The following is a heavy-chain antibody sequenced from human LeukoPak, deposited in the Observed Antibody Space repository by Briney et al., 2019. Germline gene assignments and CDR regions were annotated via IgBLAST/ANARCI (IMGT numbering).Heavy chain of an antibody. V-gene: IGHV1-46*01. J-gene: IGHJ4*02. CDR3: ARDPPGYSSGWVGRFDY. D-gene: IGHD6-19*01. CDR2: INPSGGST. Sequence: ASVKVSCKASGYTFTSYYMHWVRQAPGQGLEWMGIINPSGGSTSYAQKFQGRVTMTRDTSTSTVYMELSSLRSEDTAVYYCARDPPGYSSGWVGRFDYWGQGTLVTVSS. CDR1: GYTFTSYY.